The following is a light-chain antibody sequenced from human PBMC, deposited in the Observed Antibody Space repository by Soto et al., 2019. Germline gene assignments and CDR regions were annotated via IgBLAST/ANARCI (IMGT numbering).Light chain of an antibody. CDR1: SSNIGAGYD. J-gene: IGLJ2*01. CDR2: GNS. Sequence: QSVLTQPPSVSGAPGQRVTISCTGSSSNIGAGYDVQWYQQLPGAAPKLLIFGNSNRPSGVPDRFSGSRSGTSASLAITGLQAEDEADYFCQSYDISLSVSVIFGGGTKHRP. CDR3: QSYDISLSVSVI. V-gene: IGLV1-40*01.